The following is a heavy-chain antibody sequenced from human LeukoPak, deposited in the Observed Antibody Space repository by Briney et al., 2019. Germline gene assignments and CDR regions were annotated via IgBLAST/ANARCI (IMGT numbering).Heavy chain of an antibody. CDR2: IKSKSDGGTT. Sequence: GGSLRLSCAASTFTFSNAWMSWVRQAPGKGLEWVGRIKSKSDGGTTDYAAPVKGRFAISRDDSKNTLYLQMNSLKTEDTAVYYCTTAPRGYCSGGSCSYAFDIWGQGTMVTVSS. CDR1: TFTFSNAW. J-gene: IGHJ3*02. CDR3: TTAPRGYCSGGSCSYAFDI. D-gene: IGHD2-15*01. V-gene: IGHV3-15*01.